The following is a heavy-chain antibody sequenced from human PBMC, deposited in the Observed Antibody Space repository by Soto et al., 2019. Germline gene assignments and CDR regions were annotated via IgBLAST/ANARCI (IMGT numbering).Heavy chain of an antibody. V-gene: IGHV1-8*01. J-gene: IGHJ6*02. CDR2: MNPNSGNT. CDR1: GYTFTSYD. CDR3: ARERAARLSYYYGMDV. Sequence: ASVKVSCKASGYTFTSYDINWVRQATGQGLEWMGWMNPNSGNTGYAQKFQGRVTMTRNTSISTAYMELSSLRSEDTAVYYCARERAARLSYYYGMDVWGQGTTVTVSS. D-gene: IGHD6-6*01.